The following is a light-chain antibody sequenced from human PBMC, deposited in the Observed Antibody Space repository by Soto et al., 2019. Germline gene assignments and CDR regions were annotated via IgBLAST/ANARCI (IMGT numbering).Light chain of an antibody. CDR3: QQRSNWPPPT. CDR2: DAS. V-gene: IGKV3-11*01. Sequence: EIVLTQSPATLSLSPGERATLSCRASQSVSSYLAWYQQKPGQAPRLLIYDASNRATGIPGRFSGSGSGTDFTLTISSLEPEDFAVYYCQQRSNWPPPTFGGGTKVEIK. CDR1: QSVSSY. J-gene: IGKJ4*01.